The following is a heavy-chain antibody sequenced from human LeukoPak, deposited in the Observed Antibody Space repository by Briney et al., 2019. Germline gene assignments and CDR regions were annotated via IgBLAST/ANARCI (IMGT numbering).Heavy chain of an antibody. CDR2: IYYSGST. V-gene: IGHV4-59*01. D-gene: IGHD2-15*01. CDR3: ARDQGYCSGGSCYFDY. Sequence: SETLSLTCTVSGGSISSYCWSWIRQPPGKGLEWIGYIYYSGSTNYNPSLKSRVTISVDTSKNQFSLKLSSVTAADTAVYYCARDQGYCSGGSCYFDYWGQGTLVTVSS. J-gene: IGHJ4*02. CDR1: GGSISSYC.